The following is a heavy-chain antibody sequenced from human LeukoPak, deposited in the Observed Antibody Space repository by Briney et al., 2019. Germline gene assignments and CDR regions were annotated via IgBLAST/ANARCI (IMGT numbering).Heavy chain of an antibody. Sequence: SETLSLTCAVYGGSFSGYYWSWIRQPPGKGLEWIGETNHSGSTNYNPSLKSRVTISVDTSKNQFSLKLSSVTAADTAVYYCARGRSLILTGYFPFDYWGQGTLVTVSS. CDR1: GGSFSGYY. D-gene: IGHD3-9*01. J-gene: IGHJ4*02. CDR2: TNHSGST. V-gene: IGHV4-34*01. CDR3: ARGRSLILTGYFPFDY.